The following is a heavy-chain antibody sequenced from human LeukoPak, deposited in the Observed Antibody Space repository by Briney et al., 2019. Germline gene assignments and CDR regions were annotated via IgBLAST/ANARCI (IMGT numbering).Heavy chain of an antibody. CDR3: AKDLGDEWELPYD. Sequence: GRSLRLSCAASGFTFDDYAMHWVRQAPGKGLEWVSGISWNSGSIGYADSVKGRFTISRDNAKNSLYLQMNSLRAEDTALYYCAKDLGDEWELPYDWGRGTLVTVSS. CDR2: ISWNSGSI. J-gene: IGHJ4*02. D-gene: IGHD1-26*01. V-gene: IGHV3-9*01. CDR1: GFTFDDYA.